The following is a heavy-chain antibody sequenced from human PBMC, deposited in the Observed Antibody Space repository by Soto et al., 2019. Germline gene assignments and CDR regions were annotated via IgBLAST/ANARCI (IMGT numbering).Heavy chain of an antibody. CDR1: GFSLSTSGVG. J-gene: IGHJ4*02. V-gene: IGHV2-5*02. CDR3: AHKGPEDGPLDY. Sequence: QITLKESGPTLVRPTQTLTLTCAFSGFSLSTSGVGVGWIRQPPGKALEWLAVIYWDDSEHYSPSLTSRLTITKGTSKNQVLLTMTSMDPMDTGTYYCAHKGPEDGPLDYWGQGTLVTVSS. CDR2: IYWDDSE.